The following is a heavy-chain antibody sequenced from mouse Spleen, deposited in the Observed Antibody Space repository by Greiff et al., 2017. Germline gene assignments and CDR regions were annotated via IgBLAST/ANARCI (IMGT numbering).Heavy chain of an antibody. Sequence: EVKLVESGGGLVKPGGSLKLSCAASGFTFSSYTMSWVRQTLAKRLEWVATISSGGGNTYYPDSVKGRFTISRDNARNTLYLQMSSLRSEDTAMYYCASLYSNYYFDYWGQGTTLTVSS. D-gene: IGHD2-5*01. CDR1: GFTFSSYT. J-gene: IGHJ2*01. V-gene: IGHV5-9*04. CDR3: ASLYSNYYFDY. CDR2: ISSGGGNT.